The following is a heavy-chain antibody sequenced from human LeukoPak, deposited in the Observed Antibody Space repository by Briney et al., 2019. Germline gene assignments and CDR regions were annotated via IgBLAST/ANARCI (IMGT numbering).Heavy chain of an antibody. CDR1: GWSFKDYY. V-gene: IGHV4-34*01. CDR3: ARGQVPAARGYNWFDP. CDR2: INARGDT. J-gene: IGHJ5*02. D-gene: IGHD2-2*01. Sequence: SETLSLTYAVYGWSFKDYYWNSIRQPPEKRLKWSWEINARGDTNYNPSLKSRVTISVDTSKKHFSLRLTSMIAAATPFHYCARGQVPAARGYNWFDPWGQGTLVTVSS.